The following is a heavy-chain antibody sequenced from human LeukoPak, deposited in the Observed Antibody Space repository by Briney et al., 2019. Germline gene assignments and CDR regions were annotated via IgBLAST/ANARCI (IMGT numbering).Heavy chain of an antibody. J-gene: IGHJ6*02. CDR1: GGSFSGYY. CDR2: INHSGST. D-gene: IGHD6-19*01. Sequence: SETLSLTCAVYGGSFSGYYWSWIRQPPGKGLEWIGEINHSGSTNYNPSLKSRVTISVDTSKNRFSLKLSSVTAADTAVYYCARAEGRDPSNPNSSGWRRYYYYYYGMDVWGQGTTVTVSS. CDR3: ARAEGRDPSNPNSSGWRRYYYYYYGMDV. V-gene: IGHV4-34*01.